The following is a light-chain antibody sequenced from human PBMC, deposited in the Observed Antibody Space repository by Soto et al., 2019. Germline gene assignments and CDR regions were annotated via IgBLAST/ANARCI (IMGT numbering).Light chain of an antibody. CDR2: GAS. Sequence: EVVMTQTPLTRSLSPGDTVTLSCRASQSVSRSLAWYQQTPGQAPRILVYGASTRATGIPDRFSGSGSGTEFTLTISSLQSEDIEIYFCQQYDMWPRTFGQGTKV. V-gene: IGKV3-15*01. CDR3: QQYDMWPRT. J-gene: IGKJ1*01. CDR1: QSVSRS.